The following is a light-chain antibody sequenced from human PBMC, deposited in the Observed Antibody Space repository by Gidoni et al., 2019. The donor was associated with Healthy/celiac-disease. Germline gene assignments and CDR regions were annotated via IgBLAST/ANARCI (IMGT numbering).Light chain of an antibody. CDR1: TGAVTSGYY. CDR3: LLYYGGAQLWV. J-gene: IGLJ3*02. CDR2: STS. V-gene: IGLV7-43*01. Sequence: QTVVTQEPSLTVSPGGTVTLTCASSTGAVTSGYYPNWFQQKPGQAPRALLYSTSNKHSWTPARFSGSLLGGKAALTLSGVQPEDEAEYYCLLYYGGAQLWVFGGGTKLTVL.